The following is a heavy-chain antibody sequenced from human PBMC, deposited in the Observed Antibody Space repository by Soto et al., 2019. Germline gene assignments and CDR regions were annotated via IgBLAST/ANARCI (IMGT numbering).Heavy chain of an antibody. CDR1: GFTFSPYW. Sequence: EVQLVESGGDLVQPGGSLRLSCVASGFTFSPYWMSWVRQAPGRGLQWVATINNDGSEKYYAVSVKGRFTISRDNARDSLYLQSTSLRAEDTAIYYCARGANQDYWGQGTLVAVSS. CDR2: INNDGSEK. V-gene: IGHV3-7*03. D-gene: IGHD2-8*01. CDR3: ARGANQDY. J-gene: IGHJ4*02.